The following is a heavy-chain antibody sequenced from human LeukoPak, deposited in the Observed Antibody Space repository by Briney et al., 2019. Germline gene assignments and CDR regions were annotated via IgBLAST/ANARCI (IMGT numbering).Heavy chain of an antibody. J-gene: IGHJ4*02. CDR1: GDSVSSNSAA. CDR3: ARGPHYDSSGYYPFDY. CDR2: TYYRSKWYN. D-gene: IGHD3-22*01. Sequence: SQTLSLTCALSGDSVSSNSAAWNWIRQSPPRGLEWLGRTYYRSKWYNDYAVSVKSRITINPDTSKNQFSLQLNSVTPEDTAVYYCARGPHYDSSGYYPFDYWGQGTLVTVSS. V-gene: IGHV6-1*01.